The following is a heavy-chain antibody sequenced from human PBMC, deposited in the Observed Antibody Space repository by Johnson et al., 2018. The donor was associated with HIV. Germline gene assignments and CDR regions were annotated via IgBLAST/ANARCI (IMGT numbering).Heavy chain of an antibody. CDR1: GFTFSSNY. D-gene: IGHD5-24*01. Sequence: VQLVESGGGLVKPGGSLRLSCAASGFTFSSNYMSWVRQAPGKGLEWVSVIYRAGSTYYADSVKDRFTISSDISKNTIYLQMNSLRAEDTAMYYCAFPTGATTAFDIWGQGTMVTVSS. CDR2: IYRAGST. J-gene: IGHJ3*02. CDR3: AFPTGATTAFDI. V-gene: IGHV3-66*01.